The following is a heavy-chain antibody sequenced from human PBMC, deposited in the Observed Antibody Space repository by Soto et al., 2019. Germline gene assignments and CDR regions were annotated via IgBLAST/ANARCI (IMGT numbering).Heavy chain of an antibody. CDR1: GLTFNSYG. Sequence: QVHLVESGGGVVQPGRSLRLSCAVSGLTFNSYGMHWVRQARGKGLEWVAVIWSDGSNKYYADSVKGRFTISRDNSKNMLYLQMNSLRVEDTAVYYCASAAGAYDNWGLGTLVTVSS. J-gene: IGHJ4*02. D-gene: IGHD1-26*01. V-gene: IGHV3-33*01. CDR2: IWSDGSNK. CDR3: ASAAGAYDN.